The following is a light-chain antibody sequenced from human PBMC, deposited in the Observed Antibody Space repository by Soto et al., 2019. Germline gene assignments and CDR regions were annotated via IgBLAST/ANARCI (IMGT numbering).Light chain of an antibody. Sequence: DIVMTQSPDSLAVSLGERATINCKSSQSLLHLAWYQQKPGQPPKLLIYWASTRESGVPDRFSGSGSGTDFTLTISSLQAEDVEVYYCQQYYPTPVTFGQGTKVEIK. CDR2: WAS. CDR1: QSLLH. CDR3: QQYYPTPVT. J-gene: IGKJ1*01. V-gene: IGKV4-1*01.